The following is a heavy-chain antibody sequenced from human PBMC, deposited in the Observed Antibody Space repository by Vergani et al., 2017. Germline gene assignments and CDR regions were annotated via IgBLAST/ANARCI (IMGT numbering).Heavy chain of an antibody. J-gene: IGHJ4*02. D-gene: IGHD3-10*01. CDR1: GFTFSSYS. CDR2: ISSSSSYI. Sequence: EVQLVESGGGLVKPGGSLRLSCAASGFTFSSYSMNWVRQAPGKGLEWVSSISSSSSYIYYADSVKGRFTISRDNAKNSLYLQMNSLGAEDTAVYYCARVDRLWFGELTGYFDYWGQGTLVTVSS. CDR3: ARVDRLWFGELTGYFDY. V-gene: IGHV3-21*01.